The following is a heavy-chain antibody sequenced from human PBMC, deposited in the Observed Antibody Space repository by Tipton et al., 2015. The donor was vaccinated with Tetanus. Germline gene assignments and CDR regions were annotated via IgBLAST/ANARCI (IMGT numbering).Heavy chain of an antibody. V-gene: IGHV4-59*01. CDR3: ARGPSVAYCSGGSCPVWFDP. J-gene: IGHJ5*02. D-gene: IGHD2-15*01. CDR1: GGSISSYY. Sequence: TLSLTCTVSGGSISSYYWSWIRQPAGKGLEWIGHTHYSGNTNYNSSLWSRVTISLDTSKNQFSLKLSSVTAADTAVYYCARGPSVAYCSGGSCPVWFDPWGQGTLVTVSS. CDR2: THYSGNT.